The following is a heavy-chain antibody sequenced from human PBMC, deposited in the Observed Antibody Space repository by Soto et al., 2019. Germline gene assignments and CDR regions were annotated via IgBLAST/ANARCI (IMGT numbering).Heavy chain of an antibody. CDR2: ISPDGGST. CDR1: GYDFTDHY. CDR3: ARAPRGAVIIVITSAKIDY. J-gene: IGHJ4*02. D-gene: IGHD3-10*01. Sequence: GASVKVSCKASGYDFTDHYIHWVRQAPGQGLEWMGIISPDGGSTRYSQQFQARITMTRDTSTSTVYMELSSLRSEDTAVYYCARAPRGAVIIVITSAKIDYWGQGTLVTVSS. V-gene: IGHV1-46*01.